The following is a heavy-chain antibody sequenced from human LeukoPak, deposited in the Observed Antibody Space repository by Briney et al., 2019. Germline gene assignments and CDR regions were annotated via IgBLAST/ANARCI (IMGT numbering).Heavy chain of an antibody. CDR1: GYTFTSYG. CDR2: IIPIFGTA. Sequence: GASVTVSFKASGYTFTSYGISWVRQAPGQRLEWMGGIIPIFGTANYAQKFQGRVTITADKSTSTAYMELSSLRSEDTAVYYCARSTIVASSDDAFDIWGQGTMVTVSS. D-gene: IGHD5-12*01. J-gene: IGHJ3*02. CDR3: ARSTIVASSDDAFDI. V-gene: IGHV1-69*06.